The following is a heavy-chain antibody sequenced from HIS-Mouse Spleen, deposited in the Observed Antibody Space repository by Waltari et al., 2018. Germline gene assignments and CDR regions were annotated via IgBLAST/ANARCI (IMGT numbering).Heavy chain of an antibody. CDR1: GGSISSSSYY. Sequence: QLQLQESGPGLVKPSETLSLTCTVSGGSISSSSYYWGWIRQPPGKGLEWIGSIYYSGCTYYNPSLKSRVTISVDTSKNQFSLKLSSGTAADTAVYYCAREIPYSSSWYDWYFDLWGRGTLVTVSS. V-gene: IGHV4-39*07. D-gene: IGHD6-13*01. J-gene: IGHJ2*01. CDR2: IYYSGCT. CDR3: AREIPYSSSWYDWYFDL.